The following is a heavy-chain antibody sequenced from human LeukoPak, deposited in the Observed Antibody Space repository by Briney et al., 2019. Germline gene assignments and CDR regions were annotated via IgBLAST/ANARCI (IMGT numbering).Heavy chain of an antibody. CDR1: GFTFSDSF. V-gene: IGHV3-11*01. CDR2: ISHSGSNL. CDR3: ARGDSSGVPDY. D-gene: IGHD3-22*01. Sequence: PGGSLRLSCAASGFTFSDSFMTWIRQAPGKGLEWLSYISHSGSNLDYAESVRGRFTISRDNASHSLYLQINSLRAEDTAVYYCARGDSSGVPDYWGQGTLVTVSS. J-gene: IGHJ4*02.